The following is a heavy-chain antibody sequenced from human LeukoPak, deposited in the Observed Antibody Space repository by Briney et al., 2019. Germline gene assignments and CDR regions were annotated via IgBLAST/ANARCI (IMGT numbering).Heavy chain of an antibody. D-gene: IGHD3-22*01. J-gene: IGHJ4*02. CDR3: ARGRSNYYDSSGSDY. CDR1: GYTFTSYD. Sequence: ASVKVSCKASGYTFTSYDINWVRQATGQGLEWMGWMNPNSGNTGYAQKFQGRVTITRNTSMSTAYMELSSLRSEDTAVYYCARGRSNYYDSSGSDYWGQGTLVTVSS. CDR2: MNPNSGNT. V-gene: IGHV1-8*03.